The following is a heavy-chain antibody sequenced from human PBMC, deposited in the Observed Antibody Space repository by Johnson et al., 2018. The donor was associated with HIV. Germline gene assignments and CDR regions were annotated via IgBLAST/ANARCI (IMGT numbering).Heavy chain of an antibody. CDR3: ATPGIGKCAGGV. V-gene: IGHV3-30*03. CDR1: GFTFSSYG. J-gene: IGHJ3*01. Sequence: QVQLVESGGGVVQPGKSLRLSCAASGFTFSSYGMHWVRQAPGKGLQWVAGLSYDGVKYYAASVMGRFTISRDNSKNTVSLQLNSLIIEDTAMYYCATPGIGKCAGGVWGQGTMVTVSS. D-gene: IGHD2-8*02. CDR2: LSYDGVK.